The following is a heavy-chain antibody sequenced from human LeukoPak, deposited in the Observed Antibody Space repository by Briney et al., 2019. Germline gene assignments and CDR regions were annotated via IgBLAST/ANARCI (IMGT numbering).Heavy chain of an antibody. CDR2: ISAYNGNT. V-gene: IGHV1-18*01. J-gene: IGHJ4*02. CDR1: GYTFTSYG. CDR3: ARDPRLDSSGWYYSGY. Sequence: ASVKVSCKASGYTFTSYGISWVRQAPGQGPEWMGWISAYNGNTNYAQKLQGRVAMTTDTSTSTAYMELRSLRSDDTAVYYCARDPRLDSSGWYYSGYWGQGTLVTVSS. D-gene: IGHD6-19*01.